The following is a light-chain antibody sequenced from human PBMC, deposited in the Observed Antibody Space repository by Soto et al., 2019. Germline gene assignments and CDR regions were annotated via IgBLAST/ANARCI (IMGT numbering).Light chain of an antibody. CDR2: DAS. CDR3: LQSSSTPLT. CDR1: QSVFNH. Sequence: DVQMTQSPSSLSASVGDSVTITCRASQSVFNHLSWFQQRPGKGPKLLIYDASSLHAGVPSRFSGSGYGTDFTLTMSIVQREDSAIYYCLQSSSTPLTFGGGTRVELK. V-gene: IGKV1-39*01. J-gene: IGKJ4*01.